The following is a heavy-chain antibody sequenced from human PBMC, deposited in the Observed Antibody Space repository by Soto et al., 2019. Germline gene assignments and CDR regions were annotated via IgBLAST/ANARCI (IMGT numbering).Heavy chain of an antibody. J-gene: IGHJ6*02. D-gene: IGHD3-10*01. CDR2: IYYSGRT. Sequence: SETLSLTCNVSGGSISSGGYYWSWIRQRPWQGLEWIGYIYYSGRTYYNPSLKSRVTISVDTSKNQFSLRLSSVTAADTAVYYCASSAGHPGDFFYYNGMDVWGQGTTVTVS. CDR1: GGSISSGGYY. CDR3: ASSAGHPGDFFYYNGMDV. V-gene: IGHV4-31*03.